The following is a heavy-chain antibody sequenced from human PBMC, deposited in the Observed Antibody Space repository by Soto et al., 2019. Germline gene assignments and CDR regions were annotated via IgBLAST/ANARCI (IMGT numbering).Heavy chain of an antibody. D-gene: IGHD2-15*01. J-gene: IGHJ3*02. V-gene: IGHV4-59*08. CDR2: IYYSGST. Sequence: EALSVTCTVSGGSISRYYWSWIRQPPGKGLEWIGYIYYSGSTNYNPSLKSRVTISVDTSKNQFSLKLSSVTAADTAVYYCARLVRYCSGGSCYFTRDAFDIWGQGTMVT. CDR1: GGSISRYY. CDR3: ARLVRYCSGGSCYFTRDAFDI.